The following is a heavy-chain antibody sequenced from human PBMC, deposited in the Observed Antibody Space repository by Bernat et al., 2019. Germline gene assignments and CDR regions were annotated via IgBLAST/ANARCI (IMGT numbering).Heavy chain of an antibody. CDR1: GFTFSSYW. Sequence: EVQLVESGGGLVQPGGSLRLSCAASGFTFSSYWMHWVRQPPGKGLVWVSRINSDGSSTSYADSVKGRFTISRDNAKNTLYLQMNRLRAEDTAVYYCARTYYGDDFQYWGQGTLVTVSS. J-gene: IGHJ1*01. CDR3: ARTYYGDDFQY. D-gene: IGHD4-17*01. V-gene: IGHV3-74*01. CDR2: INSDGSST.